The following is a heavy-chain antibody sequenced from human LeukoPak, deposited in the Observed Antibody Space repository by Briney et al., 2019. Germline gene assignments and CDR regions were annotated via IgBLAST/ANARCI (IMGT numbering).Heavy chain of an antibody. CDR2: ISSSGSTI. CDR1: GFTFSDYY. Sequence: GGALRISCAASGFTFSDYYMRWIRPAPGEGGGWGSYISSSGSTIYYADSVKGRFTISRDNAKNSLYLQMNSLRAEDTAVYYCARDLFDILTGSSFYGMDVWGQGTTVTVSS. V-gene: IGHV3-11*04. J-gene: IGHJ6*02. D-gene: IGHD3-9*01. CDR3: ARDLFDILTGSSFYGMDV.